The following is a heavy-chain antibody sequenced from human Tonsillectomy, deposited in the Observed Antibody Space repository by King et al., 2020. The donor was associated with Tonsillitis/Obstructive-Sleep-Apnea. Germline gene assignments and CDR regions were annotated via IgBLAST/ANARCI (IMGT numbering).Heavy chain of an antibody. D-gene: IGHD3-22*01. CDR3: ARGEDSSGYYYGLRDY. J-gene: IGHJ4*02. CDR2: INHSGST. Sequence: VQLPQWGAGLLKPSETLSLTCAVYGGSFSGYYWSWIRQPPGKGLEWIGEINHSGSTNYNPSLKSRVTISVDTSKNQFSLKLSSVTAADTAVYYCARGEDSSGYYYGLRDYWGQGTLVTVSS. CDR1: GGSFSGYY. V-gene: IGHV4-34*01.